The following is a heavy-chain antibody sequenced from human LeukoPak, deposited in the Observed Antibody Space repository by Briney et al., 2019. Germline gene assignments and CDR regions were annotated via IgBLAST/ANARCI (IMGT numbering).Heavy chain of an antibody. D-gene: IGHD6-13*01. J-gene: IGHJ4*02. V-gene: IGHV3-7*01. Sequence: PVGSLSLSCAASGFTFSSYWMSWVRQAPGQGLEWVANIKEDGSEKYYVDSVKGRFTISRDNARNSLYLQMSSLRAEDTAVYYCASGRQLGYWGQGTLVTVSS. CDR1: GFTFSSYW. CDR3: ASGRQLGY. CDR2: IKEDGSEK.